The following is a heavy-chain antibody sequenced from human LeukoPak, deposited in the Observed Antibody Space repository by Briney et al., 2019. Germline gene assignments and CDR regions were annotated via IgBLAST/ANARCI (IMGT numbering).Heavy chain of an antibody. Sequence: SETLSLTCTVSGGSISSSSYYWGWIRQPPGKGLEWIASIYLSGSTFYNPSLKSRVTISVDTSKNQFSLKLSSVTAADTAVYYCARHRPYDFWSGIPGYFDLWGRGSLVTVSS. J-gene: IGHJ2*01. CDR1: GGSISSSSYY. CDR2: IYLSGST. CDR3: ARHRPYDFWSGIPGYFDL. D-gene: IGHD3-3*01. V-gene: IGHV4-39*01.